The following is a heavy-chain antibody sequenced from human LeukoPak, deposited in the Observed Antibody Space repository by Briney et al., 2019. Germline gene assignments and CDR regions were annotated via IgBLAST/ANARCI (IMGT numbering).Heavy chain of an antibody. J-gene: IGHJ3*02. Sequence: GGSLRLSCAASGFTFSSYGMHWVRQAPGKGLEWVAVISYDGSNKYYADSVKGRFTISRDNSKNTLYLQMNSLRSEDTAVYYCATGGTVSGAFDIWGQGTMVTVSS. CDR2: ISYDGSNK. D-gene: IGHD1/OR15-1a*01. V-gene: IGHV3-30*03. CDR3: ATGGTVSGAFDI. CDR1: GFTFSSYG.